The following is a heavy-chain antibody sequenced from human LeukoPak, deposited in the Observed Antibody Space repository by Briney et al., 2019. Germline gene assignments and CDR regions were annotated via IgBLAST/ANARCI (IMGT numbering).Heavy chain of an antibody. CDR3: AKYYCSSTSCYDN. J-gene: IGHJ4*02. V-gene: IGHV3-23*01. D-gene: IGHD2-2*01. CDR1: GFTFSSYA. Sequence: QSGGSLRLSCAASGFTFSSYAMSWVRQAPGKGLEWVSAISGSGGSTYYADSVKGRFTISRDNSKNTLYLQMNSLRAEDTAVYYCAKYYCSSTSCYDNWGQGTLVTVSS. CDR2: ISGSGGST.